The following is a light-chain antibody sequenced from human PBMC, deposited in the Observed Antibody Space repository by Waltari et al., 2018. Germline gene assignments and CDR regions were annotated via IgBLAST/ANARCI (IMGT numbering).Light chain of an antibody. Sequence: VILTQSPATLSLSPGERATLSCRASQSVSSYLAWYQQKPGQAPRLLIYGASSRATGLPDSFSGSGSGTEFTLTISSLEPEDFAVYYCQKYSSSPFTFGPGTKLDIK. J-gene: IGKJ3*01. CDR2: GAS. CDR1: QSVSSY. V-gene: IGKV3-20*01. CDR3: QKYSSSPFT.